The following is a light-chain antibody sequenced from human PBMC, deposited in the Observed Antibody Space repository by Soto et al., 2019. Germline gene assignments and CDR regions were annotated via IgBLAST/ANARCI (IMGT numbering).Light chain of an antibody. V-gene: IGLV1-47*02. CDR2: SND. CDR1: TSNIGSNF. CDR3: AAGDDSLNARV. J-gene: IGLJ2*01. Sequence: QSVLTQPPSASGAPGQRVTISCSGRTSNIGSNFVYWYQQLPGTAPKLLIYSNDQRPSGVPDRFSGSKSGTTASLVISGLRSEDEADYYCAAGDDSLNARVFGGGTKVTVL.